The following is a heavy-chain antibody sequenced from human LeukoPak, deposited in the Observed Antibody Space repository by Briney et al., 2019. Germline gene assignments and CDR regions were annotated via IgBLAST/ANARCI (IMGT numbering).Heavy chain of an antibody. CDR3: AKAGHYGDYVDY. V-gene: IGHV3-23*01. J-gene: IGHJ4*02. Sequence: GGSLRLSCAASGFTFSDYAMSWVRQAPGKGLGWVASICDDDSTHYVDSVKGRFTISRDNSKNTLFLQMNSLRGEDTAAYYCAKAGHYGDYVDYWGQGTLVTVSS. D-gene: IGHD4-17*01. CDR2: ICDDDST. CDR1: GFTFSDYA.